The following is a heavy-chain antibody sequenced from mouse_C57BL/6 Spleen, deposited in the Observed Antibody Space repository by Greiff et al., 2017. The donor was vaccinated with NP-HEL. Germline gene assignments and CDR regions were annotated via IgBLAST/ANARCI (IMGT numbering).Heavy chain of an antibody. J-gene: IGHJ3*01. CDR1: GFNIKDYY. CDR2: IDPEDGDT. CDR3: TFIYYDYDGGKNWFAY. Sequence: VQLKESGAELVRPGASVKLSCTASGFNIKDYYMHWVKQRPEQGLEWIGRIDPEDGDTEYAPKFQGKATMTADTSSNTAYLQLSSLTSEDTAVYYCTFIYYDYDGGKNWFAYWGQGTLVTVSA. V-gene: IGHV14-1*01. D-gene: IGHD2-4*01.